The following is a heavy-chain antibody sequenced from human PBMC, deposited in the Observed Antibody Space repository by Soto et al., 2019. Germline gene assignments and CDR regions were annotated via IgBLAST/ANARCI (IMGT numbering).Heavy chain of an antibody. CDR2: ISYDGSNK. CDR3: AKDSSSWYGDAYFDY. CDR1: GFTFSSYG. D-gene: IGHD6-13*01. J-gene: IGHJ4*02. V-gene: IGHV3-30*18. Sequence: PGGSLRLSCAASGFTFSSYGMHWVRQAPGKGLEWVAVISYDGSNKYYADSVKGRFTISRDNSKNTLYLQMNSLRAEDTAVYYCAKDSSSWYGDAYFDYWGQGT.